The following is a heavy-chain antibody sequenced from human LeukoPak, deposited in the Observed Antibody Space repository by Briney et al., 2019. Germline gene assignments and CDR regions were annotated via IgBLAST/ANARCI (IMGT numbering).Heavy chain of an antibody. V-gene: IGHV3-23*01. D-gene: IGHD3-16*01. CDR3: GKEGGA. Sequence: GGSLRLSCAASGFRFSDFTMTWVRQAPGKGPEWVSAIGGRGGSTYYADSLGGRFTISRDNSKDMVYLQMNSLKVQDTATYYCGKEGGAWGQGTKVTVSS. CDR1: GFRFSDFT. CDR2: IGGRGGST. J-gene: IGHJ5*02.